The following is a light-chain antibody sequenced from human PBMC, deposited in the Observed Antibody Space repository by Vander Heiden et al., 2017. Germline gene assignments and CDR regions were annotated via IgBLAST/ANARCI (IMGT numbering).Light chain of an antibody. Sequence: DIQMTQSPSSLSASVGDRITITCRASQRMSRYLNWYQQKPGKAPKLLIYDTSRLQNGVSSRFSGIGSETEFTLTISSLQPEDFATYYCQQSDSTPRTFGQGTKVEIK. V-gene: IGKV1-39*01. CDR3: QQSDSTPRT. CDR2: DTS. CDR1: QRMSRY. J-gene: IGKJ1*01.